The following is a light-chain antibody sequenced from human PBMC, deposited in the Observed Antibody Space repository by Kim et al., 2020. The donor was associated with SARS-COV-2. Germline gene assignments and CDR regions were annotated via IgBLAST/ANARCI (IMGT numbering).Light chain of an antibody. Sequence: LSPGEGATLSCRASQSVSTTYLAWYQQKSGQAPRLLIYGTSSRATGIPDRFSGSGSGTDFTLTISRLEPEDFAVYYCQQYGTSPRTFGGGTKVEIK. J-gene: IGKJ4*01. CDR1: QSVSTTY. CDR2: GTS. CDR3: QQYGTSPRT. V-gene: IGKV3-20*01.